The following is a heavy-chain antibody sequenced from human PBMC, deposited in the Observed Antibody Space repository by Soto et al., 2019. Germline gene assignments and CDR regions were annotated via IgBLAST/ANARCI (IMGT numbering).Heavy chain of an antibody. CDR2: IYYSGST. V-gene: IGHV4-59*01. Sequence: QVQLQESGPGLVKPSETLSLTCTVSGGSISSYYWSGIRQPPGKGLEWIGYIYYSGSTNYNPSLNSRVTISVDTSKIQFSLKLSSVTAADTAVYYCVRDPRIDAFDIWGQGTMVTVSS. CDR1: GGSISSYY. CDR3: VRDPRIDAFDI. J-gene: IGHJ3*02.